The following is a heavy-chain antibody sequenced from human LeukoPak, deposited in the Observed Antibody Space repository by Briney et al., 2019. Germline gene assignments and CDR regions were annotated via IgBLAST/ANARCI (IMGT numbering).Heavy chain of an antibody. CDR1: GFTFRSYW. CDR3: AREPYYDSSGYYVFDY. J-gene: IGHJ4*02. D-gene: IGHD3-22*01. CDR2: IDSDGSRT. V-gene: IGHV3-74*01. Sequence: PGGSLRLSCAASGFTFRSYWMHWVRQVSGKGLVWVSRIDSDGSRTYYADSVKGRFTISRDNAKNTLYLQMNSLRAEDTAVYYCAREPYYDSSGYYVFDYWGQGTLVTVSS.